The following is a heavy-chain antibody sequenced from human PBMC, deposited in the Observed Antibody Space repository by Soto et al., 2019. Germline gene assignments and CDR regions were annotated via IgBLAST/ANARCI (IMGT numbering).Heavy chain of an antibody. V-gene: IGHV4-34*10. D-gene: IGHD1-1*01. CDR2: VNHIGQA. Sequence: PSETLSLTCGVYGGSISNYYWSWVRQPPRKGLEWIGEVNHIGQATYDQTLQSRITISLDAYTTKVYLKMTCVTAADTAMYFCARAERFTRYRSDHWGQGTQVTVSS. CDR3: ARAERFTRYRSDH. CDR1: GGSISNYY. J-gene: IGHJ5*02.